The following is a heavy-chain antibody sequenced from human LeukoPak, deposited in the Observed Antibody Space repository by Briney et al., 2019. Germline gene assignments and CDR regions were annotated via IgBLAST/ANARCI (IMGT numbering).Heavy chain of an antibody. D-gene: IGHD3-16*01. V-gene: IGHV3-30*18. Sequence: GGSLRLSCAASGFTFSSNGMHWVRQAPGKGLEWVAVISYDGSNKYYADSVKGRFTISRDNSKNTLYLQMNSLRAEDTAVYYCAKYFGGSGLDYWGQGTLVTVSS. CDR1: GFTFSSNG. J-gene: IGHJ4*02. CDR2: ISYDGSNK. CDR3: AKYFGGSGLDY.